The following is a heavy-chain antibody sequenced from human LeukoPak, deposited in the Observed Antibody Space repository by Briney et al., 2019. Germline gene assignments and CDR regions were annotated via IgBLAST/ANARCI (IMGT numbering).Heavy chain of an antibody. CDR2: INHSGST. V-gene: IGHV4-34*01. CDR1: GGSFSGYY. D-gene: IGHD3-10*01. CDR3: ASGLWFGELLL. J-gene: IGHJ4*02. Sequence: PSETLSLTCAVYGGSFSGYYWSWLRQPPGKGLEWIGEINHSGSTNYNPSLKSRVTISVDTSKNRFSLKLTSVTAADTAVYYCASGLWFGELLLWGQGTLVSVSS.